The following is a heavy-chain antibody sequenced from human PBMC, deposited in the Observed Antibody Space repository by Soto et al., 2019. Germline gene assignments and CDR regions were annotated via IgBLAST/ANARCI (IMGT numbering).Heavy chain of an antibody. Sequence: SLRLSCAASGFTFSSYSMNWVRQAPGKGLEWVSSISSSSSYIYYADSVKGRFTISRGNAKNSLYLQMNSLRAEDTAVYYCASDLRGGWYLYWGQGTLVTVSS. J-gene: IGHJ4*02. CDR2: ISSSSSYI. CDR1: GFTFSSYS. CDR3: ASDLRGGWYLY. D-gene: IGHD6-19*01. V-gene: IGHV3-21*01.